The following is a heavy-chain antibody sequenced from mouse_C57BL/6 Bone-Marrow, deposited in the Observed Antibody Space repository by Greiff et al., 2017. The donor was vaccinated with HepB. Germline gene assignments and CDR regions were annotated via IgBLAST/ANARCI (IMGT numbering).Heavy chain of an antibody. D-gene: IGHD1-1*01. CDR3: TRGVLDGAMDY. V-gene: IGHV1-15*01. CDR1: GYTFTDYE. J-gene: IGHJ4*01. CDR2: IDPETGGT. Sequence: QVQLQQSGAELVRPGASVTLSCKASGYTFTDYEMHWVRQTPVHGLEWIGSIDPETGGTAYDQKFKGKAILTADKASSTPYMELPSLTSEDSAVYYCTRGVLDGAMDYWGQGTSVTVSS.